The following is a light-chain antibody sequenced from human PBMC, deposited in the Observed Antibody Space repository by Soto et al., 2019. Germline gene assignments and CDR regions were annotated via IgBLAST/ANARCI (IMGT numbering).Light chain of an antibody. CDR2: DGF. V-gene: IGKV3D-20*01. CDR1: QSVSSSR. CDR3: QQYGNSPIT. J-gene: IGKJ5*01. Sequence: DIVLMQSPATLSLSPGERATLSCWASQSVSSSRLAWYQQKPALAPRLXIYDGFLRATGIPDRFSGSGSGTDFTLTISRLEPEDFAVYYCQQYGNSPITFGQGTRLEIK.